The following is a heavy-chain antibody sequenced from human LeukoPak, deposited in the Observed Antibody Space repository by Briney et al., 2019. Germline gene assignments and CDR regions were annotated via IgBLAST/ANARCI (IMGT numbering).Heavy chain of an antibody. V-gene: IGHV3-11*01. CDR3: ARGARGYDKGGYYLGFDY. Sequence: GGSLRLSCAASGFTFSDYYMTWIRQAPGKGLEWVSFISNSGSSNDYADSVKGRFTISRDNAKNSLYLQMNSLRAEDATVYYCARGARGYDKGGYYLGFDYWGQGILVTVSS. J-gene: IGHJ4*02. D-gene: IGHD3-22*01. CDR1: GFTFSDYY. CDR2: ISNSGSSN.